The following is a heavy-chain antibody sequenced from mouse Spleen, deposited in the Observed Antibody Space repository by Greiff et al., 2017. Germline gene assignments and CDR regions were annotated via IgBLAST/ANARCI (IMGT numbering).Heavy chain of an antibody. D-gene: IGHD2-3*01. CDR3: ARSGDGYYAYYFDY. V-gene: IGHV1-80*01. CDR2: IYPGDGDT. CDR1: GYAFSSYW. J-gene: IGHJ2*01. Sequence: QVQLQQSGAELVKPGASVKISCKASGYAFSSYWMNWVKQRPGKGLEWIGQIYPGDGDTNYNGKFKGKATLTADKSSSTAYMQLSSLTSEDSAVYFCARSGDGYYAYYFDYWGQGTTLTVSS.